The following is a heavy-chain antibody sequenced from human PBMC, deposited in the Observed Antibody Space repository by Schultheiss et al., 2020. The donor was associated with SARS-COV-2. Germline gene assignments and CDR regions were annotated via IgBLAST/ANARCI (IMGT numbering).Heavy chain of an antibody. Sequence: GGSLRLSCAASGFTFSSYAMHWVRQAPGKGLEWVAVIWYDGNNKFYADSVKGRFTISRDKSSNTLYLQMNSLRAEDTAVYYCARAYYHRIAATGFFDYWGQGTLVTVSS. D-gene: IGHD6-6*01. CDR1: GFTFSSYA. CDR3: ARAYYHRIAATGFFDY. V-gene: IGHV3-30*04. J-gene: IGHJ4*02. CDR2: IWYDGNNK.